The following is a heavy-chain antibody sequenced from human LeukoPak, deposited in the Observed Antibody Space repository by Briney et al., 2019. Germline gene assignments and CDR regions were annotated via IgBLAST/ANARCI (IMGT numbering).Heavy chain of an antibody. J-gene: IGHJ4*02. CDR3: ARNRAAAGFVDY. CDR1: GGSISSYY. Sequence: SETLSLTCTVSGGSISSYYWSWIRQPPGKGLEWIGYIYYSGSTNYNPSLKSRVTISVDTSKNQFSLKLSSVTAADTAVYYCARNRAAAGFVDYWGQGTLVTVSS. D-gene: IGHD6-13*01. CDR2: IYYSGST. V-gene: IGHV4-59*01.